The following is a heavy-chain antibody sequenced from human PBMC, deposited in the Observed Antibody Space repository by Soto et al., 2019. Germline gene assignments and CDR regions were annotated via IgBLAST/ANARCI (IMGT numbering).Heavy chain of an antibody. CDR1: GGTFSSYA. J-gene: IGHJ6*02. CDR2: IIPIFGTA. Sequence: QVQLVQSGAEVKKPGSSVTVSCKASGGTFSSYAISWVRQAPGQGLEWMGGIIPIFGTANYAQKFQGRVTITADESTSTAYMELSSLRSEDTAVYYCASGVAVAGIDYYYYGMDVWGQGTTVTVSS. CDR3: ASGVAVAGIDYYYYGMDV. D-gene: IGHD6-19*01. V-gene: IGHV1-69*12.